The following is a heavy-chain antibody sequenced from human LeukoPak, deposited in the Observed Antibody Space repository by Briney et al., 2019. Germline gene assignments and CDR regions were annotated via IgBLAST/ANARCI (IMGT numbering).Heavy chain of an antibody. CDR1: SGSISSGNYY. J-gene: IGHJ4*02. CDR2: IYYTGST. Sequence: PSETLSLTCTVSSGSISSGNYYWGWIRQPPGKGLEWIGSIYYTGSTYYNPSLKSRVTISVDTSKNQFSLKLRSVTAADTAVYYCARWAVGATFDYWGQGTLVTVSS. CDR3: ARWAVGATFDY. D-gene: IGHD1-26*01. V-gene: IGHV4-39*07.